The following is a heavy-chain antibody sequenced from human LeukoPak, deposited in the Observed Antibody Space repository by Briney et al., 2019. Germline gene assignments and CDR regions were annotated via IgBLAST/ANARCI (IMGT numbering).Heavy chain of an antibody. Sequence: ASVTVSCKASGYTFTSYGISWVRQAPGQGLEWMGWISAYNGNTNYAQKLQGRVTMTTDTSTSTAYMELRSLRSDDTAVYYCARVGDPQSGNYYYYMDVWGKGTTVTVSS. CDR3: ARVGDPQSGNYYYYMDV. D-gene: IGHD6-25*01. CDR1: GYTFTSYG. CDR2: ISAYNGNT. V-gene: IGHV1-18*01. J-gene: IGHJ6*03.